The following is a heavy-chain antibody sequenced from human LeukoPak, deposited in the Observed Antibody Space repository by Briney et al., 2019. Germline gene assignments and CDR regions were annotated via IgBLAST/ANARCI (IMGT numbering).Heavy chain of an antibody. D-gene: IGHD2-15*01. Sequence: GGSLRLSCAASGFTFSSYSMNWVRQAPGKGLEWVSSISISSSYIYYADSVKGRFTISRDNDKNSLYLQMNSLRAEDTAVYYCARVDGYCSGGSCNIEDYWGQGTLVTVSS. CDR3: ARVDGYCSGGSCNIEDY. CDR2: ISISSSYI. J-gene: IGHJ4*02. CDR1: GFTFSSYS. V-gene: IGHV3-21*01.